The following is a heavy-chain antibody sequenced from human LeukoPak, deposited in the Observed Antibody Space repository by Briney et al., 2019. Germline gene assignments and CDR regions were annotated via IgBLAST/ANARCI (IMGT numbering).Heavy chain of an antibody. CDR1: GFTFRNYG. Sequence: GGSLRLSCAASGFTFRNYGMNWVRQAPGKGLEWVSGISPSGGGTYYADSVKGRFTISRDNSKNTLYLQMNSLRAEDTAVYYCARKTDSGGQGDYWGPGTLVTVSS. CDR2: ISPSGGGT. V-gene: IGHV3-23*01. D-gene: IGHD3-22*01. CDR3: ARKTDSGGQGDY. J-gene: IGHJ4*02.